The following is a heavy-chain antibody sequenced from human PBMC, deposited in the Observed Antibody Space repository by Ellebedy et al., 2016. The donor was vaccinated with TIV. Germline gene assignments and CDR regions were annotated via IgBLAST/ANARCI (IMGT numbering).Heavy chain of an antibody. V-gene: IGHV4-4*07. CDR1: GRSISSFS. J-gene: IGHJ5*02. CDR2: IHTSGST. Sequence: SETLSLXCTVSGRSISSFSWSWIRQPAGKGLEWIGRIHTSGSTNYSPSLKSRLTMSLDTSKNQFSLKLSSVTAADTAVYYCARGGYCSSTSCYRGLNWFDPWGQGTLVTVSS. D-gene: IGHD2-2*02. CDR3: ARGGYCSSTSCYRGLNWFDP.